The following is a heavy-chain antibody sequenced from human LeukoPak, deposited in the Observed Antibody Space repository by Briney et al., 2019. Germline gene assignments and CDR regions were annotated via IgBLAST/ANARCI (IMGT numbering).Heavy chain of an antibody. J-gene: IGHJ6*03. D-gene: IGHD3-10*01. CDR3: ARAVGSGSFQTYYYYMDV. V-gene: IGHV1-69*06. CDR2: IIPIFGTA. Sequence: GASVKVSCKASGGTFSSYAISWVRQAPGQGLEWMGGIIPIFGTANYAQKFQGRVTITADKSTSTAYMELSSLRSEDTAVYYCARAVGSGSFQTYYYYMDVWGKGTTVTIS. CDR1: GGTFSSYA.